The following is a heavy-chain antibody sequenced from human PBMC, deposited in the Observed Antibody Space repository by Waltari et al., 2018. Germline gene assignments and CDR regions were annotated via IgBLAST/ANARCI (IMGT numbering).Heavy chain of an antibody. CDR1: GFTFTTYA. Sequence: QVQLVESGGGVVQPGMSLRLSCEASGFTFTTYAMHWVRQAPGKGLEWVAVISYDGNIKYYADSVKGRFTISRDNSKNTLYVQMNSLRAEDTAVYYCARGVVVIASYFQYWGQGTLVTVSS. CDR2: ISYDGNIK. V-gene: IGHV3-30-3*01. CDR3: ARGVVVIASYFQY. J-gene: IGHJ1*01. D-gene: IGHD2-21*01.